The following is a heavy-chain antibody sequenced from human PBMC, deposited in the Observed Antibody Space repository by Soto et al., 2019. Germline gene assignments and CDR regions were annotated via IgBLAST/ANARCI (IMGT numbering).Heavy chain of an antibody. CDR3: AHSLIPNWGSRGAFDY. CDR2: IYWDDDK. CDR1: AFSLSTGGVG. D-gene: IGHD7-27*01. V-gene: IGHV2-5*02. J-gene: IGHJ4*02. Sequence: SGPTLVNPTQTLTLTCTFSAFSLSTGGVGVGWIRQPPGKALEWLALIYWDDDKRYSPSLKSRLTITKDTSKNQVVLTMTNMDPVDTATYYCAHSLIPNWGSRGAFDYWGQGTLVTVS.